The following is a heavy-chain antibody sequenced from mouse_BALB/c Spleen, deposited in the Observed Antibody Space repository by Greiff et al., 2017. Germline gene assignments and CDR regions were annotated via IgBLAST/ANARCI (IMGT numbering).Heavy chain of an antibody. V-gene: IGHV5-12-1*01. D-gene: IGHD1-1*01. CDR2: ISSGGGST. CDR1: GFAFSSYD. J-gene: IGHJ3*01. Sequence: EVQVVESGGGLVKPGGSLKLSCAASGFAFSSYDMSWVRQTPEKRLEWVAYISSGGGSTYYPDTVKGRFTISRDNAKNTLYLQMSSLKSEDTAMYYCARWDSSSFAYWGQGTLVTVSA. CDR3: ARWDSSSFAY.